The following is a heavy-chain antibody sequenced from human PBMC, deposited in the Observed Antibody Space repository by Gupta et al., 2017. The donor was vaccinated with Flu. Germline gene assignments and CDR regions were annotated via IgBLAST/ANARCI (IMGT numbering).Heavy chain of an antibody. J-gene: IGHJ4*02. D-gene: IGHD4-17*01. CDR1: GFTFSDYT. CDR3: ARGTDYDYGDYAAY. CDR2: ISSSSSYI. V-gene: IGHV3-21*02. Sequence: EVQLVASAGGLVKPGGSLRPSCTASGFTFSDYTMNWVRQAPGKGLEWVSSISSSSSYIYYADSVKGRFTISRDNAKNSLYLQMNSLRAEDTAVYYCARGTDYDYGDYAAYWGQGTLVTVSS.